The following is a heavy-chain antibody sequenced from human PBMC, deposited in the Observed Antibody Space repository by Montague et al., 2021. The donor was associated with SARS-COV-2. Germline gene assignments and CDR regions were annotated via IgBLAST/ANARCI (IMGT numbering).Heavy chain of an antibody. D-gene: IGHD3-9*01. CDR2: ICYSGST. CDR1: GGSISSYY. V-gene: IGHV4-59*01. CDR3: ARDSRTDFDWLFPDSGSYYYYMDV. J-gene: IGHJ6*03. Sequence: SETLSLTCTVSGGSISSYYWSWIRQPPGKGLEWIGYICYSGSTNYNPSLKSRVTISVDTSKNQFSLRLSSVTAADTAVYYCARDSRTDFDWLFPDSGSYYYYMDVWGKGTTVTVSS.